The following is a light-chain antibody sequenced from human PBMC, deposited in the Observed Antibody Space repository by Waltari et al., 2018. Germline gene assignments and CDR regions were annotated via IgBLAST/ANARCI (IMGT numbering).Light chain of an antibody. CDR2: DVR. CDR1: SSDVGGSNY. Sequence: QSALTQPASVSGSPGQSITISCTASSSDVGGSNYVSWYQHHPGTAPKLLISDVRNRPSGVSTRFSGSKSGNTASLTISGLQADDEADYYCSSYTSSSTPGVFGTGTKVTVL. J-gene: IGLJ1*01. V-gene: IGLV2-14*03. CDR3: SSYTSSSTPGV.